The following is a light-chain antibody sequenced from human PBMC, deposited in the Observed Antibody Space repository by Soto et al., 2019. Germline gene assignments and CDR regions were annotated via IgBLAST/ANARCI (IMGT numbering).Light chain of an antibody. CDR3: QQYGSAPRT. CDR2: DAS. Sequence: EIVLTQSPATLSLSPGERATLSCRASQNIYSYLAWYQQKPGQAPRLLIYDASNRATGIPARFSGSGSGTDFTLTISSLEPEDFAVYYCQQYGSAPRTFGQGTKVEIK. J-gene: IGKJ1*01. CDR1: QNIYSY. V-gene: IGKV3-11*01.